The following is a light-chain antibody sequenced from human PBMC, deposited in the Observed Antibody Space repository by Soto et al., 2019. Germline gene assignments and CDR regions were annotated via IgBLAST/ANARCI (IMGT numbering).Light chain of an antibody. CDR2: AAS. Sequence: DIQLTQSPSFLSASVGDRVTITCRASQGISSYVAWYQQKPGKVPKALIYAASTLQSGVPSRFSGSGAATEFTLTIRSLQPEDLATYACQQLNSDPYTFGQGTKLEIK. V-gene: IGKV1-9*01. CDR1: QGISSY. J-gene: IGKJ2*01. CDR3: QQLNSDPYT.